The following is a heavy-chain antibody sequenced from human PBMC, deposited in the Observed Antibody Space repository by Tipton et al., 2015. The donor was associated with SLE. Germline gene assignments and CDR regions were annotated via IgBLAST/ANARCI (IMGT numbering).Heavy chain of an antibody. CDR3: ARLYTGWSHSYYYGADV. V-gene: IGHV4-34*01. CDR1: GGSFSGYN. Sequence: TLSLTCSVYGGSFSGYNWNWIRQPPGKGLEWIGQINHSGSANYNPSLKSRVTISVDTSKNQFSLNLNSVTAADRAVYYCARLYTGWSHSYYYGADVWGQGTTVTVSS. D-gene: IGHD6-19*01. J-gene: IGHJ6*02. CDR2: INHSGSA.